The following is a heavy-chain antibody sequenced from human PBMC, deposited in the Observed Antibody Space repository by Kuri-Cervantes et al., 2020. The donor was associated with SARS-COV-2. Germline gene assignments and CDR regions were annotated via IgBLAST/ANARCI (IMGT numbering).Heavy chain of an antibody. CDR2: ISGSGSYI. Sequence: GESLKISCVATGFTFSGYTMIWVRQAPGKAREWVSSISGSGSYIYYADSLKGRFTISRDTAKNSLSLYMNSLRGEDTAVYYCARVAGEGPIYYYYMDVWGKGTTVTVSS. V-gene: IGHV3-21*06. CDR3: ARVAGEGPIYYYYMDV. J-gene: IGHJ6*03. CDR1: GFTFSGYT.